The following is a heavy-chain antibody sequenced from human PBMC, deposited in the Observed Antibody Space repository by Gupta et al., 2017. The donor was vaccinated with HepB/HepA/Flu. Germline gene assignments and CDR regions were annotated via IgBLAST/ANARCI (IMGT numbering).Heavy chain of an antibody. Sequence: EVQLVESGGGLVQPGGSLRLSCTASGFTFRDPHMDWVRQAPGKGLKWVGRTRDKANNYTTEYAASVEGRFTISRDDSKNSLYLQMNSLKTEDTAVYYCARCGGECRYGMDVWGQGTTVTVSS. V-gene: IGHV3-72*01. CDR1: GFTFRDPH. D-gene: IGHD2-21*01. J-gene: IGHJ6*02. CDR2: TRDKANNYTT. CDR3: ARCGGECRYGMDV.